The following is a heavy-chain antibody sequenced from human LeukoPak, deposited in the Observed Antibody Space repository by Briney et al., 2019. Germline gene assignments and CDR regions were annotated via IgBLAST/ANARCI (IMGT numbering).Heavy chain of an antibody. J-gene: IGHJ3*02. V-gene: IGHV1-8*03. CDR1: GYTFTSYD. D-gene: IGHD1-7*01. CDR2: MNPNSGNT. CDR3: ASLGTGTTGDDAFDI. Sequence: ASVKVSCKASGYTFTSYDINWVRQATGQGLEWMGWMNPNSGNTGYAQKFQGRVTITRNTSISTAYMELSSLRSEDTAVYYCASLGTGTTGDDAFDIWGQGTMATVSS.